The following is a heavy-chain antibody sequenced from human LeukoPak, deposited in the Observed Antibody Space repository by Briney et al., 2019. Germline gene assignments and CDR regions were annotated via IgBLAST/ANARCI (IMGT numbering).Heavy chain of an antibody. V-gene: IGHV3-30*04. J-gene: IGHJ4*02. D-gene: IGHD3-10*01. Sequence: GGSLRLSCAASGFTFSSYAMHWVRQAPGKGLEWVAVISYDGSNKYYADSVKGRFTISRDNSKNTLYLRMNSLRAEDTAVYYCARVKGSYYNYFDYWGQGTLVTVSS. CDR2: ISYDGSNK. CDR1: GFTFSSYA. CDR3: ARVKGSYYNYFDY.